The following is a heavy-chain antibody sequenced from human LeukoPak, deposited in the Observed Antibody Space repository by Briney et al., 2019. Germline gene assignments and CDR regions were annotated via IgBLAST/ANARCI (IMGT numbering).Heavy chain of an antibody. Sequence: GGSLRLSCAASGFTFTTYDMTWVRQAPGKGLEWVSGISGSGRTTNYADPVKGRFTISRDNSKYTLFLQMNNLRAEDTAVYYCAKDRDCSSTSCYVPFDSWGQGTLVTVSS. D-gene: IGHD2-2*01. V-gene: IGHV3-23*01. CDR3: AKDRDCSSTSCYVPFDS. CDR1: GFTFTTYD. J-gene: IGHJ4*02. CDR2: ISGSGRTT.